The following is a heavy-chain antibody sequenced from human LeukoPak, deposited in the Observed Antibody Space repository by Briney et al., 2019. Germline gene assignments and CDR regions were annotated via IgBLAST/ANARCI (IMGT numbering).Heavy chain of an antibody. CDR3: ARGSTSDWPLDH. CDR2: IDAGNGDT. J-gene: IGHJ4*02. CDR1: GYTFSDYA. V-gene: IGHV1-3*01. D-gene: IGHD2-2*01. Sequence: ASVTVSCKASGYTFSDYAMHWVRQAPGQRFEGMGWIDAGNGDTRYSQKFQGGVTITRDTSASTAYIELRSLRSEDTAMYYCARGSTSDWPLDHWGQETLVTISS.